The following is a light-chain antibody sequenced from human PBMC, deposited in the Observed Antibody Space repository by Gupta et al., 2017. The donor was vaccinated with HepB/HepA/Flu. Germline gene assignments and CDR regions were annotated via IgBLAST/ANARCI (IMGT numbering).Light chain of an antibody. CDR1: QSLSSN. CDR3: QQYHVWPPIT. CDR2: GAS. Sequence: EIVMTQSPATLSVSLGDRVTLSCRASQSLSSNLAWYQKKPGQAHRLLIYGASTRATGIPDRFSGSGSGTEFTLTISSRQSEDFAVYYCQQYHVWPPITFGQGTRMDIK. V-gene: IGKV3-15*01. J-gene: IGKJ5*01.